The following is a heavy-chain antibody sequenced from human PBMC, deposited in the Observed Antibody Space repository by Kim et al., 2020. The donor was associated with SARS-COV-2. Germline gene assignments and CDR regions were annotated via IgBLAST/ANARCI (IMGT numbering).Heavy chain of an antibody. CDR3: AKDLGWGCGGDCFAFD. CDR2: ISSNGLGT. V-gene: IGHV3-23*01. J-gene: IGHJ4*01. Sequence: GGSLRLSCVVSGIGLRSPAMSWVRQAPGKGLEWVAGISSNGLGTYFADSVKGRFTISRDNFRNTVFLQMSSLRVDDTAIYYCAKDLGWGCGGDCFAFD. D-gene: IGHD2-21*02. CDR1: GIGLRSPA.